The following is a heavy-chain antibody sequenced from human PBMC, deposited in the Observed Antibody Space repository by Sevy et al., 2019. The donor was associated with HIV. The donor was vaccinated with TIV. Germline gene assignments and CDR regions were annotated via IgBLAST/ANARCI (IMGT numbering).Heavy chain of an antibody. J-gene: IGHJ6*02. D-gene: IGHD6-13*01. CDR2: IYHTGRT. CDR3: ARSSSWQVDHFYGMNV. V-gene: IGHV4-38-2*02. CDR1: GYSMSTIYY. Sequence: SETLSLTCNVSGYSMSTIYYWGWIRQPPGKGLEWIGSIYHTGRTSISPSLKSPATISIDTSKNQFSLKFTSVTAADTAVYVCARSSSWQVDHFYGMNVWGQGNTVTVSS.